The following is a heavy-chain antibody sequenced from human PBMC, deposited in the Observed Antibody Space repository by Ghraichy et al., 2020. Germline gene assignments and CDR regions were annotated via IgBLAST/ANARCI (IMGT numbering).Heavy chain of an antibody. J-gene: IGHJ6*02. CDR2: ISSSGTI. D-gene: IGHD2/OR15-2a*01. V-gene: IGHV3-11*01. CDR1: GFSFSDYS. CDR3: VRESPGGYFNSSTCYFNGMDV. Sequence: GGSLRLSCAASGFSFSDYSMNWIRQAPGKGLEWVSYISSSGTIYYADSVKGRFTISRDNAKNSLYLQMNSLRAEDTAVYYCVRESPGGYFNSSTCYFNGMDVWYQGTTVTVA.